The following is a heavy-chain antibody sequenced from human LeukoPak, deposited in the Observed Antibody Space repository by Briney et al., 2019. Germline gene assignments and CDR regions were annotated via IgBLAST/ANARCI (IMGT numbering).Heavy chain of an antibody. Sequence: GGSLRLSCAASGFTFSSYAMSWVRQAPGKGLEWVSAISGSGGSTYYADSVKGRLTISRDNSKNTLYLQMNSLRAEDTAVYYCARAPRRFLEWLSPTYYYGSGRIDYWGQGTLVTVSS. V-gene: IGHV3-23*01. D-gene: IGHD3-3*01. CDR3: ARAPRRFLEWLSPTYYYGSGRIDY. CDR2: ISGSGGST. J-gene: IGHJ4*02. CDR1: GFTFSSYA.